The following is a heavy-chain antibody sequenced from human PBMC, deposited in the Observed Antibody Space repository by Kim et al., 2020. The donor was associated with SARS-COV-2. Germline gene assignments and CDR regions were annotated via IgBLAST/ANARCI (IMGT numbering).Heavy chain of an antibody. CDR1: GFTFSSYW. V-gene: IGHV3-7*01. CDR2: IKQDGSEK. Sequence: GGSLRLSCAASGFTFSSYWMSWVRQAPGKGLEWVANIKQDGSEKYYVDSVKGRFTISRDNAKNSLYLQMNSLRAEDTAVYYCARECRYQLLSEPGDWLLGYWGQGTLVTVSS. D-gene: IGHD2-2*01. J-gene: IGHJ4*02. CDR3: ARECRYQLLSEPGDWLLGY.